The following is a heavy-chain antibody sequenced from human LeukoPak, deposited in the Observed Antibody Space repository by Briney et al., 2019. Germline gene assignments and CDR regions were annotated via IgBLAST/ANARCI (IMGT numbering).Heavy chain of an antibody. Sequence: GGSLRLSCAASGFTFSNYWMHWVRQAPGKGLVWVSRIMSEGTSINYADSVKGRFTISRDNAKNRLFLQMNSLRAEDTAVYFCARGHCSGGRCHSVGYYGMDVWGQGTTVTVSS. J-gene: IGHJ6*02. CDR3: ARGHCSGGRCHSVGYYGMDV. D-gene: IGHD2-15*01. CDR1: GFTFSNYW. V-gene: IGHV3-74*01. CDR2: IMSEGTSI.